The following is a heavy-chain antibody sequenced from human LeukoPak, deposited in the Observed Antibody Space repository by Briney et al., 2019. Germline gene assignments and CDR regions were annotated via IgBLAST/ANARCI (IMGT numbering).Heavy chain of an antibody. CDR2: INHSGST. CDR1: GGSFSGYY. D-gene: IGHD3-22*01. Sequence: SSETLSLTCAVYGGSFSGYYWSWIRQPPGKGLEWIGEINHSGSTNYNPSLKSRVTISVDTSKNQFSLKLSSVTAADTAVYYCARQKERYYDSSGYFDYWGQGTLVTVSS. J-gene: IGHJ4*02. CDR3: ARQKERYYDSSGYFDY. V-gene: IGHV4-34*01.